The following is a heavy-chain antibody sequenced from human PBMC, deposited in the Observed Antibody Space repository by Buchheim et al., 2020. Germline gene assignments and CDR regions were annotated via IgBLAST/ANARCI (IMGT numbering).Heavy chain of an antibody. V-gene: IGHV4-30-4*01. D-gene: IGHD3-10*01. Sequence: QVQLQESGPGMVKPSQTLSLTCTFSGGSRRTGDFYWSWFRQPSGKGLEWIGYTSHSDSTYYNPSLRGRVSISMYTSKHQISLRVISVTTANTAVYVWARGDGWFGDILPSFDSWGQG. CDR3: ARGDGWFGDILPSFDS. J-gene: IGHJ4*02. CDR1: GGSRRTGDFY. CDR2: TSHSDST.